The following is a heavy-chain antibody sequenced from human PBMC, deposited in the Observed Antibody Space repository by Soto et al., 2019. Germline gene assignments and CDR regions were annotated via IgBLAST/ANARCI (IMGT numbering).Heavy chain of an antibody. D-gene: IGHD1-26*01. CDR1: GFTFSSYA. CDR2: ISYDGSHK. CDR3: ARGATRIVGGYFDY. Sequence: QVQLVESGGGVVQPGRSLRLSCAASGFTFSSYAMHWVRQAPGKGLEWVAVISYDGSHKYYADSVKGRFTISRDNSKITLYLQMNSLRAEDTAVYYRARGATRIVGGYFDYWGQGTLVTVSS. J-gene: IGHJ4*02. V-gene: IGHV3-30-3*01.